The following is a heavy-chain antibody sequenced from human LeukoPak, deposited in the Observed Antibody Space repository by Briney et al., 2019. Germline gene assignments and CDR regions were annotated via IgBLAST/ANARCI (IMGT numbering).Heavy chain of an antibody. Sequence: PGGSLRLSCAASGFTFSSYGMHWVRQAPGKGLEWVAFIRYDGSNKYYADSVKGRFTISRDNSKNTLYLQMNSLRAEDTAVYYCARDGYSSSWYGGSPTVLDYWGQGTLVTVSS. CDR2: IRYDGSNK. J-gene: IGHJ4*02. CDR3: ARDGYSSSWYGGSPTVLDY. D-gene: IGHD6-13*01. V-gene: IGHV3-30*02. CDR1: GFTFSSYG.